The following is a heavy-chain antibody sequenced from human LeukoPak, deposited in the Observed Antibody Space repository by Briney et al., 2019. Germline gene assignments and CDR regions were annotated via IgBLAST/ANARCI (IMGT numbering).Heavy chain of an antibody. CDR2: ISRSGGNS. V-gene: IGHV3-23*01. D-gene: IGHD3-16*01. CDR3: ARGRAIDI. J-gene: IGHJ3*02. Sequence: GGSLRLSCEASGFTQNAMGWVRQAPGKGLEWVASISRSGGNSHYADSVKGRFTISRDNSKNTMYLQMNSLTVEDTAIYYCARGRAIDIWGRGTMVTVSS. CDR1: GFTQNA.